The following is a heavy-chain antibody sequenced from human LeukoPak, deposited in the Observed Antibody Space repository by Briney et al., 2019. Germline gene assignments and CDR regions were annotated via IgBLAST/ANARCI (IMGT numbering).Heavy chain of an antibody. J-gene: IGHJ6*02. Sequence: PGGSLRLSCAGSGFTFSSYSMNWVRQAPGKGLEWVSSISSSSSYIYYADSVKGRFTISRDNAKNSLYLQMNSLRAEDTAVYYCARAPGRVRGVIISPDVWGQATTVTVSS. CDR1: GFTFSSYS. V-gene: IGHV3-21*01. D-gene: IGHD3-10*01. CDR2: ISSSSSYI. CDR3: ARAPGRVRGVIISPDV.